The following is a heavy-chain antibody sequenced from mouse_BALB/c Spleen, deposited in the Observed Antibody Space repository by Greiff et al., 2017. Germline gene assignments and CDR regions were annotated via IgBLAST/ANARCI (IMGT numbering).Heavy chain of an antibody. Sequence: QVQLQQPGAELVKPGASVKLSCKASGYTFTSYYMYWVKQRPGQGLEWIGGINPSNGGTNFNEKFKSKATLTVDKSSSTAYMQLSSLTSEDSAVYYCTPSSYWCAYWGQGTLVTVSA. V-gene: IGHV1S81*02. CDR2: INPSNGGT. CDR1: GYTFTSYY. J-gene: IGHJ3*01. D-gene: IGHD1-1*01. CDR3: TPSSYWCAY.